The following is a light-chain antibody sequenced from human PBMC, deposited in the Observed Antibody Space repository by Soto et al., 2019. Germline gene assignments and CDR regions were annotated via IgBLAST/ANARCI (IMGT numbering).Light chain of an antibody. Sequence: QSVLTQPASVSGSPGQSITISCTGTSSDVGGYNYVSWYQQHPGKVPKLMIYEVSNRPSGVSNRVSASKSGNTASLTISGLQAEDEANYYCSSYTSSRTLVFGGGTKLTVL. CDR3: SSYTSSRTLV. V-gene: IGLV2-14*01. CDR2: EVS. CDR1: SSDVGGYNY. J-gene: IGLJ3*02.